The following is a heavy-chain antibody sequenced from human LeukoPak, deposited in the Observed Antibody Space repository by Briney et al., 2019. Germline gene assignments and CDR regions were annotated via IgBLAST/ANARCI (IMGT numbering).Heavy chain of an antibody. J-gene: IGHJ4*02. V-gene: IGHV1-69*04. D-gene: IGHD5-24*01. Sequence: ASVKVSCKASGGTFSSYAISWVRQAPGQGLEWMGRIIPILGIANYAQKSQGRVTITADKSTSTAYMELSSLRSEDTAVYYCARDKAGYNFPFDYWGQGTLVTVSS. CDR1: GGTFSSYA. CDR3: ARDKAGYNFPFDY. CDR2: IIPILGIA.